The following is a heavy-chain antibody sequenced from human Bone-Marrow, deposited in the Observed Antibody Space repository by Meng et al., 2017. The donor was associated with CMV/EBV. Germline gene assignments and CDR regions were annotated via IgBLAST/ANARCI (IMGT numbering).Heavy chain of an antibody. D-gene: IGHD6-13*01. V-gene: IGHV4-34*01. CDR2: INHSGST. J-gene: IGHJ4*02. CDR1: GGSFSGYY. Sequence: GSLRLSCAVYGGSFSGYYWSWIRQPPGKGLEWIGEINHSGSTNYNPSLKSRVTISVDTSKDQFSLKLSSVTAADTAVYYCARGSKRTELYSSSWYCYWGQGTLVTVSS. CDR3: ARGSKRTELYSSSWYCY.